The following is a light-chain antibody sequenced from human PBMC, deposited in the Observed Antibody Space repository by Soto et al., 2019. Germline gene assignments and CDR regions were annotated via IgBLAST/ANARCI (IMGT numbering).Light chain of an antibody. Sequence: EIVMTQSPATLSVSPGERATLSCRASQSVSSNLAWYQQKPGQAPRLLIYGASTRATGIPARFSGSGSGTEFNRTISSLQSADFAVYYCQQYNNWPWTFGQGTKVEIK. J-gene: IGKJ1*01. CDR3: QQYNNWPWT. CDR2: GAS. V-gene: IGKV3-15*01. CDR1: QSVSSN.